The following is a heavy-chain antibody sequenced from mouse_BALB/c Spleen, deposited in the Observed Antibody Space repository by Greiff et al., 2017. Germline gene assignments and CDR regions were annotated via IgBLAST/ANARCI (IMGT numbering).Heavy chain of an antibody. CDR1: GYTFTDYN. Sequence: EVKLQESGPELVKPGASVKISCKASGYTFTDYNMHWVKQSPGKSLEWIGYIYPYNGGTGYNQKFKSKATLTVDNSSSTACMELRSLTSEDSAVYYCARIHYYGSSYEWYFDVWGAGTTVTVSS. CDR2: IYPYNGGT. V-gene: IGHV1S29*02. J-gene: IGHJ1*01. D-gene: IGHD1-1*01. CDR3: ARIHYYGSSYEWYFDV.